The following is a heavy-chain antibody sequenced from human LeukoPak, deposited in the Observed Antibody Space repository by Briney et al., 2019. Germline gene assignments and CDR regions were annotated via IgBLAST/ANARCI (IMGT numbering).Heavy chain of an antibody. Sequence: GGSLRLSCAASGFTLSSYWMTWVRQAPGKGLEWVANIKQDGSEKYYVDSVKGRFTISRDNAKNSLYLQMNSLRPDDTAVYYCARALADNRGYYLGFDYWGRGTLVTVSS. CDR2: IKQDGSEK. J-gene: IGHJ4*02. CDR3: ARALADNRGYYLGFDY. V-gene: IGHV3-7*01. CDR1: GFTLSSYW. D-gene: IGHD3-22*01.